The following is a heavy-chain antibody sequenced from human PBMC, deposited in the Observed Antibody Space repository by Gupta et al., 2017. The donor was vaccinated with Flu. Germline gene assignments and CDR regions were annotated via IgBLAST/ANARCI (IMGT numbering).Heavy chain of an antibody. CDR3: AKDVPYGTTWDGRGEA. D-gene: IGHD1-14*01. V-gene: IGHV3-23*01. Sequence: EVQLLESGGDLVQPGGSLRLSCAASGFTFSSYGMSWVRQAPGKGLEWVSTLTRGGSTYYGDAGKGRFTISRDFSKNTLYLQVNSLRAEDTAMYYCAKDVPYGTTWDGRGEAGGQGTLVTVXS. CDR2: LTRGGST. J-gene: IGHJ4*02. CDR1: GFTFSSYG.